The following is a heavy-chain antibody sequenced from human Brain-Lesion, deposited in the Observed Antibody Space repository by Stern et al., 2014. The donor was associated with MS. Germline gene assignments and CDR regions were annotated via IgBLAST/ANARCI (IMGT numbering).Heavy chain of an antibody. D-gene: IGHD2-2*01. Sequence: EVQLEESGGVLVQPGGSLKLPCAASGFTFSRYWMTWVRQAPGKGLEWVANIKEDGSEQYYVDSVKGRFTMYRDNAKNSLYLQMNSLRAEDTAVYYCARRVLVAMGGYPKTLDVWGRGTTVTVSS. J-gene: IGHJ6*02. CDR2: IKEDGSEQ. CDR3: ARRVLVAMGGYPKTLDV. V-gene: IGHV3-7*01. CDR1: GFTFSRYW.